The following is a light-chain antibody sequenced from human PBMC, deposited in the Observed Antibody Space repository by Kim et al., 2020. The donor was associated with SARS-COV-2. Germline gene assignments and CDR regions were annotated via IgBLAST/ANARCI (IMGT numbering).Light chain of an antibody. Sequence: GQSVNISCSGSSSNIGRNTLNWYQQLPGTAPKLLIYSNTQRPSGVPDRFSGSKSGTSASLAISGLQSEDEADYYCAAWDDSLNGPVFGGGTQLTVL. V-gene: IGLV1-44*01. CDR3: AAWDDSLNGPV. J-gene: IGLJ3*02. CDR1: SSNIGRNT. CDR2: SNT.